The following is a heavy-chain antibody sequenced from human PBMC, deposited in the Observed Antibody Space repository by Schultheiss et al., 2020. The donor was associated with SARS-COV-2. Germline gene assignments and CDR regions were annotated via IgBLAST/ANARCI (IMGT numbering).Heavy chain of an antibody. CDR2: INAGNGNT. Sequence: ASVKVSCKASGYTFTSYAMHWVRQAPGQRLEWMGWINAGNGNTKYSQKFQGRVTITRDTSASTAYMELSSLRSEDTAVYYCARRHSGGLQSWFDPWGQGTLVTVSS. CDR3: ARRHSGGLQSWFDP. J-gene: IGHJ5*02. CDR1: GYTFTSYA. D-gene: IGHD3-10*01. V-gene: IGHV1-3*01.